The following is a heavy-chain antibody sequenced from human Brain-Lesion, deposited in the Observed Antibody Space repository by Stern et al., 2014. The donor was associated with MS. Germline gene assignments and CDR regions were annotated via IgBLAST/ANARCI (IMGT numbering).Heavy chain of an antibody. CDR3: ATLSPGAGGNYYRHFDY. CDR1: GYTLTELS. D-gene: IGHD1-26*01. J-gene: IGHJ4*02. CDR2: FDPEDGET. V-gene: IGHV1-24*01. Sequence: VQLVPSGAEVKKPGASVKVSCKVSGYTLTELSMHWVRQAPRKGLEWMGGFDPEDGETIYAQKFQGRVTMTEDTSTDKAYMELSSLRSEDTAVYYCATLSPGAGGNYYRHFDYWGQGTLVTVSS.